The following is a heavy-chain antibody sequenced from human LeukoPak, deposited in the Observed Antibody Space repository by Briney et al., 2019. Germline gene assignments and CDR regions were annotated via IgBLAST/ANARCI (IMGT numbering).Heavy chain of an antibody. D-gene: IGHD1-26*01. CDR3: ARGGSYVYYFDY. CDR2: IIPIFGTA. CDR1: GYTLTSYG. Sequence: SVKVSCKASGYTLTSYGISWVRQAPGQGLEWMGGIIPIFGTANYAQKFQGRVTITTDESTSTAYMELSSLRSEDTAVYYCARGGSYVYYFDYWGQGTLVTVSS. V-gene: IGHV1-69*05. J-gene: IGHJ4*02.